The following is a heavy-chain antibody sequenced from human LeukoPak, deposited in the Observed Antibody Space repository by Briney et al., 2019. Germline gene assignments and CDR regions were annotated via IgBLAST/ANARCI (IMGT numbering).Heavy chain of an antibody. CDR2: MNPNSGNT. CDR1: GYTFVSYG. J-gene: IGHJ4*02. Sequence: GASVKVSCKASGYTFVSYGITWVRQAPGQGLEWMGWMNPNSGNTGYAQKFQGRVTITRNTSISTAYMELSSLRSEDTAVYYCARGGVRGARIDYWGQGTLVTVSS. D-gene: IGHD3-10*01. CDR3: ARGGVRGARIDY. V-gene: IGHV1-8*03.